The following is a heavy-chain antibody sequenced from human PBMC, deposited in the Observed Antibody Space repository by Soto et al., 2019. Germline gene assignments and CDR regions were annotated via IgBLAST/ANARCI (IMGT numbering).Heavy chain of an antibody. J-gene: IGHJ4*01. V-gene: IGHV3-48*02. CDR2: ITIRTGNV. CDR1: GFTISECS. Sequence: PWGSLRLSCEASGFTISECSMNWVRQAPGKGLEWLAYITIRTGNVLYADSVRGRFTISADNAENSVILQMNSLRDEDSAVYFCVRDRDLYRDMFHADLWGQGTLVTVSS. D-gene: IGHD3-10*02. CDR3: VRDRDLYRDMFHADL.